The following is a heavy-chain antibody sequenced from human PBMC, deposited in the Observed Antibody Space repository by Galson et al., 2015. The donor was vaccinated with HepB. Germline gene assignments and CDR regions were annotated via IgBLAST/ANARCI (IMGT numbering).Heavy chain of an antibody. Sequence: SVKVSCKASGYPFTNYGITWVRQAPGQGLELMGWINCYNGNTRYKWNVQGRVTMTTDTSTSTAYMELRSLRSDDTAVYYCARTTTVNYYDSSGHYPSAFDAFDIWGQGTMVTVSS. CDR3: ARTTTVNYYDSSGHYPSAFDAFDI. CDR2: INCYNGNT. V-gene: IGHV1-18*04. CDR1: GYPFTNYG. D-gene: IGHD3-22*01. J-gene: IGHJ3*02.